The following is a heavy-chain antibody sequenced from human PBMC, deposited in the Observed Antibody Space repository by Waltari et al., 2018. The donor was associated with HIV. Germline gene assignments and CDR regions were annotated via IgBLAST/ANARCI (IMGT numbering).Heavy chain of an antibody. CDR1: GFTFRDYA. Sequence: QVHLVESGGGVVQPGRSLRLSCVTSGFTFRDYAFHWVRQAPGKGLEWRAAMSCDGTNQYYAKSVRGRFIISRDDATNTVNLQMGRRRDEDTAMYFCAKDGRLRWYGDTGWLDSWGRGSQVTVSS. CDR2: MSCDGTNQ. V-gene: IGHV3-30*15. J-gene: IGHJ5*01. D-gene: IGHD3-10*01. CDR3: AKDGRLRWYGDTGWLDS.